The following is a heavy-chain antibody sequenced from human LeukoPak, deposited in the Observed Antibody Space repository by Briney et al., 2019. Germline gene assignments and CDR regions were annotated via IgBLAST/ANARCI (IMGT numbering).Heavy chain of an antibody. CDR1: GYTFISYG. J-gene: IGHJ4*02. Sequence: ASVKVSCKASGYTFISYGISWVRQAPGQGLEWMGWISANNGNTNYAQKLQGRVTMTEDTSTDTAYMELSSLRSEDTAVYYCATGRRDGYNYNFDYWGQGTLVTVSS. V-gene: IGHV1-18*01. D-gene: IGHD5-24*01. CDR2: ISANNGNT. CDR3: ATGRRDGYNYNFDY.